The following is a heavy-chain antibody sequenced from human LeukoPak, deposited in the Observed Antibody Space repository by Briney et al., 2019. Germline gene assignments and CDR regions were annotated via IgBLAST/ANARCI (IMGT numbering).Heavy chain of an antibody. Sequence: GESLRLSCAASGFTFSAYSMNWVRQPPGERLEWVSSIGAAGSHIYYADSMKGPFTISRDNAKSSLFLQMNSLRAEDTGIYYCVRVGSGATRADTLDLWGQGTMVTVSS. CDR2: IGAAGSHI. CDR3: VRVGSGATRADTLDL. D-gene: IGHD6-19*01. V-gene: IGHV3-21*01. CDR1: GFTFSAYS. J-gene: IGHJ3*01.